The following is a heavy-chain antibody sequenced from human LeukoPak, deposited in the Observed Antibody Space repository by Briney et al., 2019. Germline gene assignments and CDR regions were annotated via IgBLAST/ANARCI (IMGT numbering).Heavy chain of an antibody. CDR2: IRSKANSYAT. CDR1: GLTFSGSA. D-gene: IGHD2-2*01. V-gene: IGHV3-73*01. CDR3: SSGGYCTSTSCYGEH. J-gene: IGHJ4*02. Sequence: GGSLRLSCAASGLTFSGSAMHWVRQASGKGLEWVGRIRSKANSYATAYGASVKGRFTISRDDSRNTAYLQMNSLKTEDTAVYYCSSGGYCTSTSCYGEHWGQGTLVTVSS.